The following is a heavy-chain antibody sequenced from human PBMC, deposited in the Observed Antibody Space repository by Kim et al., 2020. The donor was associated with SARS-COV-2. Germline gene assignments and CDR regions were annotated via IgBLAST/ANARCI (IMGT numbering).Heavy chain of an antibody. V-gene: IGHV1-8*01. D-gene: IGHD3-3*01. CDR2: MNPNSGNT. CDR1: GYTFTSYD. J-gene: IGHJ6*02. CDR3: ARVPAAGTIFGVVIKRYYGMDV. Sequence: ASVKVSCKASGYTFTSYDINWVRQATGQGLEWMGWMNPNSGNTDYAQKFQGRVTMTRNTSISTAYMELSSLRSEDTAVYYCARVPAAGTIFGVVIKRYYGMDVWGQGTTVTVSS.